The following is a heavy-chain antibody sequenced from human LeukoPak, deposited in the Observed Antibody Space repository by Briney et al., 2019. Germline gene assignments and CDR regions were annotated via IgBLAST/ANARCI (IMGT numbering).Heavy chain of an antibody. V-gene: IGHV3-30-3*01. Sequence: GGSLRLSCAASGCTFSSYAMHWVRQAPGKGLEWVAVISYDGSNKYYADSVKGRFTISRDNSKNTLYLQMNSLRAEDTAVYYCAKPLSRIVGAKHMDVWGKGTTVTVSS. D-gene: IGHD1-26*01. CDR3: AKPLSRIVGAKHMDV. CDR1: GCTFSSYA. J-gene: IGHJ6*03. CDR2: ISYDGSNK.